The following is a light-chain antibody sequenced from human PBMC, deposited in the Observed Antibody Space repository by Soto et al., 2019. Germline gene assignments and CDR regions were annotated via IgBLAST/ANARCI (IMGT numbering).Light chain of an antibody. J-gene: IGLJ3*02. V-gene: IGLV1-40*01. Sequence: QSVLTQPPSVSGAPGQRVTISCTGSNSNIGAGFAVHWYQQLPGTAPKLLIHGNNNRPSGVPDRFSGSKSDTSASLAITGLQADDEADYYCHSYDRSLSGWVFGTGTKVTVL. CDR1: NSNIGAGFA. CDR2: GNN. CDR3: HSYDRSLSGWV.